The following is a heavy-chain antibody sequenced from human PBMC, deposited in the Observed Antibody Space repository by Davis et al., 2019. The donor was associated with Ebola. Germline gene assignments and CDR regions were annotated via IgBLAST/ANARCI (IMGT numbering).Heavy chain of an antibody. CDR2: INQSGST. D-gene: IGHD3-22*01. CDR3: ARTYTTYYYDSSGYYTAGGFIDY. V-gene: IGHV4-34*01. J-gene: IGHJ4*02. Sequence: SETLSLTCAVYGGSFSAHYWTWIRQPPGKGLEWIGEINQSGSTDYNPSLKSRVSISADRSKNQFSLKLSSVTAADTAVYYCARTYTTYYYDSSGYYTAGGFIDYWGQGTLVTVSS. CDR1: GGSFSAHY.